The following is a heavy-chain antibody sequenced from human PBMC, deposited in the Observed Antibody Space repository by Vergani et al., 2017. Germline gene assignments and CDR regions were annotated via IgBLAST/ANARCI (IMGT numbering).Heavy chain of an antibody. V-gene: IGHV1-2*02. Sequence: QVQLVQSGAEVKKPGASVKVSCKASGYTFTGYYMHLVRQAPGQGLEWMGWINPNSGGTNYAQKFQGMVTMTRDTSISTAYMELSRLRSDDTAVYYCARDLDVVVTALGYWGQGTLVTVSS. CDR2: INPNSGGT. J-gene: IGHJ4*02. CDR3: ARDLDVVVTALGY. D-gene: IGHD2-21*02. CDR1: GYTFTGYY.